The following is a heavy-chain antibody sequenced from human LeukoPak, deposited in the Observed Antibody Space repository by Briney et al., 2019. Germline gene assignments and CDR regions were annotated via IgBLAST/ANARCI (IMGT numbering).Heavy chain of an antibody. D-gene: IGHD2/OR15-2a*01. J-gene: IGHJ4*02. V-gene: IGHV4-4*07. CDR3: ANSISMDFEY. CDR1: GGSVSTYY. Sequence: SETLTLTCTVSGGSVSTYYWNWIRRPAGKGLEWIGRIYNSASTDYNPSLESRVTISVDRSKNQFSLKLTSVTAADTAVYYCANSISMDFEYWGQGTLVTVSS. CDR2: IYNSAST.